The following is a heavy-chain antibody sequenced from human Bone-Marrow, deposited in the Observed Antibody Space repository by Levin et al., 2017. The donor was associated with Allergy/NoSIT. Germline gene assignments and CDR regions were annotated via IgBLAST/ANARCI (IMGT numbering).Heavy chain of an antibody. CDR2: ISVYNGDT. CDR3: ARDHSPFTLVQVSSGYCSYLDV. V-gene: IGHV1-18*01. Sequence: ASVKVSCRASGYTFTSFGISWVRQAPGQGLEWMGGISVYNGDTKYAQNFQGRVTMTTDTSTTTVYMELRRLRSDDTAIYYCARDHSPFTLVQVSSGYCSYLDVWGKGTTVTVSS. D-gene: IGHD3-10*01. CDR1: GYTFTSFG. J-gene: IGHJ6*03.